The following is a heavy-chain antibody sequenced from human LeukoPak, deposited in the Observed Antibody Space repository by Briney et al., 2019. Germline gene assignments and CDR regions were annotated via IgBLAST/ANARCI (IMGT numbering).Heavy chain of an antibody. CDR2: INHSGST. CDR1: GGSFSGFY. Sequence: SETLSPTCAVYGGSFSGFYWSWIRQPPGKGLEWIGEINHSGSTNYNPSLKSRVTISVDTSKNQFSLKLSSVTAADTAVYYCARDLLIAAPGVDYWGQGTLVTVSS. V-gene: IGHV4-34*01. CDR3: ARDLLIAAPGVDY. J-gene: IGHJ4*02. D-gene: IGHD6-13*01.